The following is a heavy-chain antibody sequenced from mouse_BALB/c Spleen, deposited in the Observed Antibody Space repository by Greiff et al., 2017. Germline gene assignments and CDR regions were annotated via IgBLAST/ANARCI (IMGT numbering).Heavy chain of an antibody. J-gene: IGHJ4*01. V-gene: IGHV1-69*02. CDR1: GYTFTSSW. CDR3: TRYGNYVPYAMDY. Sequence: VQLQQPGAELVRPGASVKLSCKASGYTFTSSWINWVKQRPGQGLEWIGNIYPSDSYTNYNQKFKDKATLTVDKSSSTAYMQLSSPTSEDSAVYYCTRYGNYVPYAMDYWGQGTSGTVSS. D-gene: IGHD2-1*01. CDR2: IYPSDSYT.